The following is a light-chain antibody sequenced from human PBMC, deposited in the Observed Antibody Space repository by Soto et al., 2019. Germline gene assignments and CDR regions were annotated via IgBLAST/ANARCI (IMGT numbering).Light chain of an antibody. CDR1: SSDVGGYNY. J-gene: IGLJ2*01. CDR2: DVS. V-gene: IGLV2-14*01. CDR3: SSYTSGSTPL. Sequence: QSALTQPASVSGSPGQSITISCTGTSSDVGGYNYVSWYQQHPGKAPKLMIYDVSNRPSGVSNRFSGSKSDNTASLTISGLQAEDEADYYCSSYTSGSTPLFGGGTKLTVL.